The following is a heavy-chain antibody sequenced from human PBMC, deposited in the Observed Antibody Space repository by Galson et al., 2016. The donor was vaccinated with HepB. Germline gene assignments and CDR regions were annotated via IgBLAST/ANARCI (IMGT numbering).Heavy chain of an antibody. CDR1: GYSFSSHW. CDR3: ARRTERDYYGWDV. D-gene: IGHD1-1*01. Sequence: QSGAEVKKAGESLKISCKDSGYSFSSHWIGWVRQMPGKGLEWMGMIYAGDSDTRYSPSFQGQVNISADMSIKTAYLQWSSLKASDTAIYYCARRTERDYYGWDVWGQGTTVTVSS. V-gene: IGHV5-51*03. J-gene: IGHJ6*02. CDR2: IYAGDSDT.